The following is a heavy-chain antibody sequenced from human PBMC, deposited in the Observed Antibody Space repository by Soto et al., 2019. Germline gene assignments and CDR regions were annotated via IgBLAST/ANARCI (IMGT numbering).Heavy chain of an antibody. CDR1: GGSISSSHW. V-gene: IGHV4-4*02. CDR3: ASERVGATRGGYFDY. CDR2: SYHSGST. D-gene: IGHD1-26*01. J-gene: IGHJ4*02. Sequence: QVQLQASGPGLMKPSGTLSLTCAVSGGSISSSHWWSWVRQPPVKGLEWSGESYHSGSTNYNPSLESRATISVDKSKNRCCLKLSSVTAADTGVYYCASERVGATRGGYFDYWGQGTLVTVFS.